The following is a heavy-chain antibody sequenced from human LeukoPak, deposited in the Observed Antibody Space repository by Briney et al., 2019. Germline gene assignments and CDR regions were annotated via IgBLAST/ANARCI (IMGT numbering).Heavy chain of an antibody. CDR1: GYTFASYY. V-gene: IGHV1-46*01. J-gene: IGHJ6*03. CDR3: ARDVGEYYYIDV. Sequence: EASVKVSCKASGYTFASYYMHWVRQAPGQGLEWMGIINPSGGSTNYAQKFQGRVTMARDTSTSTVYMELSSLRSEDTAVYYCARDVGEYYYIDVWGKGTTVTVS. D-gene: IGHD2-15*01. CDR2: INPSGGST.